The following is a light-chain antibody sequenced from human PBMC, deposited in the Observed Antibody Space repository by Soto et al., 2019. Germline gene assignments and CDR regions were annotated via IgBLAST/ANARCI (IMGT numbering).Light chain of an antibody. CDR3: QQASTFPFT. Sequence: DIQMTQSPSSLSAFVGDRVTITCQASQDISTYVNWYQQKPGKTPNLLIYAASNLETRVPSRFSGSGSGTEFTLTISGLQPEDFATYYCQQASTFPFTFGGGTELMIK. CDR2: AAS. J-gene: IGKJ4*01. CDR1: QDISTY. V-gene: IGKV1-33*01.